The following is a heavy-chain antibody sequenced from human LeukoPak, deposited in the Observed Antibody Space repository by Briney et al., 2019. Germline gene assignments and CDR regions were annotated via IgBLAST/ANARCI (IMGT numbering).Heavy chain of an antibody. V-gene: IGHV3-23*01. D-gene: IGHD3/OR15-3a*01. CDR1: GFTFSSYG. Sequence: PGGTLRLSCAASGFTFSSYGMTWVRQAPGKGLEWVSAISGSGDSTYYADSVKGRFTLSRDNSKNTLYLQMNSLRAEDTAVYFCAKARGRTGYADDYWGQGTLVTVSS. CDR2: ISGSGDST. CDR3: AKARGRTGYADDY. J-gene: IGHJ4*02.